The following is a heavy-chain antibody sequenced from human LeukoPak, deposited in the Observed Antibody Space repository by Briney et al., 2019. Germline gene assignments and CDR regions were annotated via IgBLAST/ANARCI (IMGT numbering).Heavy chain of an antibody. Sequence: ASVKVSCKASGGTFSSYAISWVRQTPGQGLEWMGGIIPIFGTANYAQKFQGRVTITADESTSTAYMELSSLRSEDTAVYYCARSFSTNDAFDIWDQGTMVTVSS. J-gene: IGHJ3*02. V-gene: IGHV1-69*13. CDR2: IIPIFGTA. CDR3: ARSFSTNDAFDI. CDR1: GGTFSSYA.